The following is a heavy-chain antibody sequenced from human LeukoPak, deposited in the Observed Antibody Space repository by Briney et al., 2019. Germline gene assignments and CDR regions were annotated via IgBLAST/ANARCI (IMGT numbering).Heavy chain of an antibody. Sequence: ASVKVSCKASGYPFSDYYMHWVRQAPGQGLEWMGWINPNSGGTNSSQKFQGRVTMTRDTSISTAYMELSRLRSDDTAVYYCAGEYYYDSNWFDPWGQGTLVTVSS. CDR3: AGEYYYDSNWFDP. J-gene: IGHJ5*02. CDR2: INPNSGGT. CDR1: GYPFSDYY. V-gene: IGHV1-2*02. D-gene: IGHD3-22*01.